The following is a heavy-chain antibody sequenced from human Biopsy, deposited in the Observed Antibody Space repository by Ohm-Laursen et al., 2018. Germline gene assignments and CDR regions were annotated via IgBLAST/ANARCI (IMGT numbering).Heavy chain of an antibody. CDR2: TYKGGNT. CDR1: GASITSYY. V-gene: IGHV4-4*07. Sequence: GTLSLTGTASGASITSYYWSWSRQPAGKGLEWIGHTYKGGNTNHNPSLKSRVSMSVDTSKNQLSLTLRSVTAADTAVYYCARDLPSSYYYAMDVWGQGTTVPVSS. J-gene: IGHJ6*02. CDR3: ARDLPSSYYYAMDV.